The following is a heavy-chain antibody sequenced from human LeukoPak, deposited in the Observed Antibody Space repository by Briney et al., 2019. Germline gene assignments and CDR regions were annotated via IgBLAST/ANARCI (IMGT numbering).Heavy chain of an antibody. CDR1: GYTFTGYY. Sequence: GASVKVSCKASGYTFTGYYMHWVRQAPGQGLEWMGWINPNSGDANYAQKFQGRVTMTRDTSISTAYMELSRLRSDDTAVYYCARDDFWSGYYTGVSPKNWFDPWGQGTLVTVSS. D-gene: IGHD3-3*01. CDR3: ARDDFWSGYYTGVSPKNWFDP. J-gene: IGHJ5*02. CDR2: INPNSGDA. V-gene: IGHV1-2*02.